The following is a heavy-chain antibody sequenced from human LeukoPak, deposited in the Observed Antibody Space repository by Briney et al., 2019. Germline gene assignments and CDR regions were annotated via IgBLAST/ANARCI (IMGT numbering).Heavy chain of an antibody. CDR3: ARDRRYGLYYYYYYYMDV. Sequence: GGSLRLSCAASRFTVSSKYMSWVRQAPGKGLEWVSYISSSGSTIYYADSVKGRFTISRDNAKNSLYLQMNSLRAEDTAVYYCARDRRYGLYYYYYYYMDVWGKGTTVTISS. D-gene: IGHD5-18*01. V-gene: IGHV3-48*03. CDR1: RFTVSSKY. CDR2: ISSSGSTI. J-gene: IGHJ6*03.